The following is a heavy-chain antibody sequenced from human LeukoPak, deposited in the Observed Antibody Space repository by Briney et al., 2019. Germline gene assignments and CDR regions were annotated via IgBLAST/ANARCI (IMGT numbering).Heavy chain of an antibody. Sequence: GGSLRLSCAASGFTFSSYEMNWVRQAPGKGLEWVAFIRYDGSNKYYADSVKGRLTISRDNSKNTLYLQMNSLRAEDTAVYYCAKAGVVVPGAYFDYWGQGTLVTVSS. CDR2: IRYDGSNK. V-gene: IGHV3-30*02. CDR1: GFTFSSYE. J-gene: IGHJ4*02. D-gene: IGHD2-2*01. CDR3: AKAGVVVPGAYFDY.